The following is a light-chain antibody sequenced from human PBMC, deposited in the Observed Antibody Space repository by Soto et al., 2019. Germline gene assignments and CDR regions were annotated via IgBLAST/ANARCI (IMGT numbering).Light chain of an antibody. CDR3: QQSYSTPLT. CDR2: AAS. J-gene: IGKJ4*01. CDR1: QDIISN. Sequence: DIQMTQSPSSLSASVGDRVTITCRASQDIISNLGWFQQKPGKAPKRLIYAASSLQSGVPSRFSGSGSGTEFTLTISSLQPEDFATYYCQQSYSTPLTFGGGTKVDI. V-gene: IGKV1-17*01.